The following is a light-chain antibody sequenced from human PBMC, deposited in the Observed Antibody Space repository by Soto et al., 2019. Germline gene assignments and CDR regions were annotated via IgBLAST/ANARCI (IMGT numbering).Light chain of an antibody. CDR1: RNIERL. CDR3: QHWDTYWA. Sequence: DIPMNQSPSTLSASLGDRVTMTCRASRNIERLLAWYQQKPGKAPRLLIYDASTLETGVPSRFSGGGSGTELTLTISSLQPDDNATYYCQHWDTYWAFGQGTKVEVE. J-gene: IGKJ1*01. CDR2: DAS. V-gene: IGKV1-5*01.